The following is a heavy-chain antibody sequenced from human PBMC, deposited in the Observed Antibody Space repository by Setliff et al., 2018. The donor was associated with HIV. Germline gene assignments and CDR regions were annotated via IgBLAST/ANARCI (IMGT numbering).Heavy chain of an antibody. Sequence: SETLSLTCTVSGGSISSFFWSWIRQSPGKGLEWIGYIYKSGTTNYSSSLKSRVTISADPSKNQFSLKLTSVTAADTAVYYCGRLSETAMASFDSWGQGTLVTVSS. V-gene: IGHV4-4*08. J-gene: IGHJ4*02. CDR2: IYKSGTT. CDR1: GGSISSFF. CDR3: GRLSETAMASFDS. D-gene: IGHD5-18*01.